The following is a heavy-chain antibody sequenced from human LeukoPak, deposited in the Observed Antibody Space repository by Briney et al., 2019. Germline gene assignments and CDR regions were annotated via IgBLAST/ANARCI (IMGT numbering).Heavy chain of an antibody. CDR1: GYTFTSYY. CDR3: ARGIAAAGRPNYYYYMDV. J-gene: IGHJ6*03. D-gene: IGHD6-13*01. Sequence: VASVKVSCKASGYTFTSYYMHWVRQAPGQGLEWMGIINPSGGSTSFAQKFQDRVTVTWDMSTSTVYMELSSLRSEDTAVYYCARGIAAAGRPNYYYYMDVWGKGTTVTISS. CDR2: INPSGGST. V-gene: IGHV1-46*01.